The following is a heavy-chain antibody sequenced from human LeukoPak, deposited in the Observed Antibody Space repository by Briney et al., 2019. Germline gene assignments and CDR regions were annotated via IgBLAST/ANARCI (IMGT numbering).Heavy chain of an antibody. CDR3: ARDIAVTADFDY. D-gene: IGHD2-21*02. Sequence: PGGSLRLSCAASGFTFSSYAMHWVRQAPGKGLEWVAVISYDGSNKYYADSVKGRFTISRDNSKNTLYLQMNSLRAEDTAVYYCARDIAVTADFDYWGQGTLVTVSP. CDR1: GFTFSSYA. V-gene: IGHV3-30*04. J-gene: IGHJ4*02. CDR2: ISYDGSNK.